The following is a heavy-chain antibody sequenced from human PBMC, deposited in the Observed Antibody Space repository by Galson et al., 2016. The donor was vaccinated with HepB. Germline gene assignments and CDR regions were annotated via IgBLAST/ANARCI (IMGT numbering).Heavy chain of an antibody. CDR3: ARGGGITMVRGVMPGWFDP. D-gene: IGHD3-10*01. J-gene: IGHJ5*02. V-gene: IGHV1-3*01. CDR1: GYTFTNYA. CDR2: INAGNGNT. Sequence: SVKVSCKASGYTFTNYAIHWVRQAPGQRLEWMGWINAGNGNTNYSPKFQGRVTITRDTSASTASMELRGLRSEDPAVYYCARGGGITMVRGVMPGWFDPWGQGTLVTVSS.